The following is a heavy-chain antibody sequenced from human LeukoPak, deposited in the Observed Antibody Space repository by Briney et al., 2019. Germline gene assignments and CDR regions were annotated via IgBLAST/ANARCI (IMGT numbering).Heavy chain of an antibody. J-gene: IGHJ5*01. CDR1: GFTFINYA. V-gene: IGHV3-23*01. D-gene: IGHD2/OR15-2a*01. CDR2: ISGSGGTT. Sequence: GGSLRLSCTASGFTFINYAVSWVRQVPGKGLEWVSAISGSGGTTYYADSVKGRFTISRDNSKNTLYLQMNSLGAEDTAIYYCAKNPSLGTYFRFDSWGQGTLVTVSS. CDR3: AKNPSLGTYFRFDS.